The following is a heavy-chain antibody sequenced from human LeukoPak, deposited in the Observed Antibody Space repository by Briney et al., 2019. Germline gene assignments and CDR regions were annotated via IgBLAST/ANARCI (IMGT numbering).Heavy chain of an antibody. V-gene: IGHV1-2*02. D-gene: IGHD3-3*01. CDR1: GYTFTGYY. Sequence: ASVKVSCKASGYTFTGYYMHWVRQAPGQGLEWMGWINPNSGGTNYAQKLQGRVTMTRDTSISTAYMELSRLRSDDTAVYYCARDGYDFWSGPPYYYYYMDVWGKGTTVTVSS. J-gene: IGHJ6*03. CDR2: INPNSGGT. CDR3: ARDGYDFWSGPPYYYYYMDV.